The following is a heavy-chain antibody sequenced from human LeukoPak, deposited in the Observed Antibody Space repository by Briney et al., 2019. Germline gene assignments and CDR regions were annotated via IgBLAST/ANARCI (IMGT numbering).Heavy chain of an antibody. CDR2: ISYIGRT. D-gene: IGHD4-17*01. CDR1: GVSIRSYS. V-gene: IGHV4-59*01. Sequence: PSETLSLTCTVSGVSIRSYSWSWIRQPPGKGLEWIGYISYIGRTNYNPSLKSRVTISIDTSKNQFSLKLTSVTAADTAVYYCARDLVTVTKGFDIWGQGTMVSVSS. J-gene: IGHJ3*02. CDR3: ARDLVTVTKGFDI.